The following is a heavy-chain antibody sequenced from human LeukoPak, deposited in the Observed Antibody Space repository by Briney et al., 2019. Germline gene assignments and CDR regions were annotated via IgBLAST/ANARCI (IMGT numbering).Heavy chain of an antibody. J-gene: IGHJ5*02. D-gene: IGHD2-2*01. Sequence: ASVKVSCKASGYTFTSYGIGWVRQAPGQGLEWMGWISAYNGNTNYAQKLQGRVTMTTDTSTSTAYMELRSLRSDDTAVYYCARDRGAVVVPAAGHWFDPWGQGTLVTVSS. CDR1: GYTFTSYG. CDR2: ISAYNGNT. V-gene: IGHV1-18*01. CDR3: ARDRGAVVVPAAGHWFDP.